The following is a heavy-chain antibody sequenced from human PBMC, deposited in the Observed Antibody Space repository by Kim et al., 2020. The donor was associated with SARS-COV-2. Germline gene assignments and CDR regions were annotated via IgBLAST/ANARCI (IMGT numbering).Heavy chain of an antibody. V-gene: IGHV4-31*03. CDR2: IYYSGST. D-gene: IGHD2-21*02. CDR1: GGSISSGGYY. Sequence: SETQSLTCTVSGGSISSGGYYWSWIRQHPGKGLEWIGYIYYSGSTYYNPSLKSRVTISVDTSKNQFSLKLSSVTAADTAVYYCASQVVTQNVYGMDVWGQGTTVTVSS. CDR3: ASQVVTQNVYGMDV. J-gene: IGHJ6*02.